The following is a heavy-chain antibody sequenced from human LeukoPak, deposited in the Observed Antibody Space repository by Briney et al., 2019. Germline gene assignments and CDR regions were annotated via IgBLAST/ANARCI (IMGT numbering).Heavy chain of an antibody. CDR1: GFMFRSSS. V-gene: IGHV3-23*01. CDR3: AKRPAAVRGVIPYVDY. D-gene: IGHD3-10*02. J-gene: IGHJ4*02. Sequence: GGSLRLSCAASGFMFRSSSMSWVRQVPGKGLEWVSTISASAGNIYYADSVKGRFTISRDNSKNTLFLQMNSLRAEDTAIYYCAKRPAAVRGVIPYVDYWGQGPLVTVSS. CDR2: ISASAGNI.